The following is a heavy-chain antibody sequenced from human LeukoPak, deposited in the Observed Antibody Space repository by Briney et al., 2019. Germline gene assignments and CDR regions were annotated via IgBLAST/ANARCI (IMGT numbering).Heavy chain of an antibody. CDR2: ISSGDYP. D-gene: IGHD6-13*01. CDR1: GFVFSPFG. V-gene: IGHV3-21*01. Sequence: GGSLRLSCAASGFVFSPFGMTWVRQAPGKGLEWVSTISSGDYPSYADSVKGRFTISRDNARNSVYLQMNSLRVEDTALYYCAGDGSGWSRDYWGQGTLVTVSS. CDR3: AGDGSGWSRDY. J-gene: IGHJ4*02.